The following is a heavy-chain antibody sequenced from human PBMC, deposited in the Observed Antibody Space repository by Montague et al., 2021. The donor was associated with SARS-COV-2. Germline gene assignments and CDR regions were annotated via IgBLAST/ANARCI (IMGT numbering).Heavy chain of an antibody. Sequence: SETLSLTCSVSGGSISSSNYYWGWIRQPPGQGLEWIGSIYYGGSSYYNPSLQSRISIPVDSSKNHLSLNLISVTAAATAVYSCARHKDSSCWYEDAFDVWGPGTTVIVSS. CDR1: GGSISSSNYY. D-gene: IGHD6-19*01. CDR2: IYYGGSS. CDR3: ARHKDSSCWYEDAFDV. J-gene: IGHJ3*01. V-gene: IGHV4-39*02.